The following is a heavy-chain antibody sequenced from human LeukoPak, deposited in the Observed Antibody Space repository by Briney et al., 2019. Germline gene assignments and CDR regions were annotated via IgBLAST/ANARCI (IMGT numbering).Heavy chain of an antibody. D-gene: IGHD7-27*01. CDR2: ISGSGDYT. CDR1: GFTFSNYA. CDR3: AKELLGNFDY. V-gene: IGHV3-23*01. Sequence: PGGSLRLSCAASGFTFSNYAVSWVRQAPGKGLEWVSAISGSGDYTYYADSVKGRFTISRDNSKNTLYLQMNSLRAEDTALYYCAKELLGNFDYWGQGTLVTVSS. J-gene: IGHJ4*02.